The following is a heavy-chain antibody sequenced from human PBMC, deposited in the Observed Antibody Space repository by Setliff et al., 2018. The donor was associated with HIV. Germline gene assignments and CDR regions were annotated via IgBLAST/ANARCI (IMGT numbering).Heavy chain of an antibody. Sequence: SETLSLTCTVSGGSISSGGYYWSWIRQHPGKGLEWIGYIYYSGSTYYNPSLKSRLTISVDTSKNQFSLKLSSVTAADTAVFYCARGTLYYYDTGGYSYFDYWGQGTLVTVSS. D-gene: IGHD3-22*01. CDR1: GGSISSGGYY. CDR3: ARGTLYYYDTGGYSYFDY. CDR2: IYYSGST. J-gene: IGHJ4*02. V-gene: IGHV4-31*03.